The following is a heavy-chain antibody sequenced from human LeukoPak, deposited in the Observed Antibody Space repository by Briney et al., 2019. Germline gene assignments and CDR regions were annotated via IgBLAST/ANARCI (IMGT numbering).Heavy chain of an antibody. Sequence: GGSLRLSCAASGFTFSGYAMNWVRQAPGKGLEWVSSINGGGNTFYADSVKGRFAISRDNAKNSLYLQMNGLRTEDTAVYYCARDPAEADCWGQGTLVTVSA. CDR3: ARDPAEADC. J-gene: IGHJ4*02. CDR2: INGGGNT. V-gene: IGHV3-21*06. CDR1: GFTFSGYA.